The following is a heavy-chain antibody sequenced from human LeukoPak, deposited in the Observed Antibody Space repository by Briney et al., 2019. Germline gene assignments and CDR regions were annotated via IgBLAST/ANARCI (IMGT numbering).Heavy chain of an antibody. Sequence: PGGSLRLSCAASGFPFSSYVMGWVRQAPGKGLEWVSTIGDTGNTYYADAVKGRFTISRDNSKNTLYLQMNSLRAEDTAVYYCAKDREAAAGLFDYWGQGTLVTVSS. CDR1: GFPFSSYV. J-gene: IGHJ4*02. D-gene: IGHD6-13*01. V-gene: IGHV3-23*01. CDR2: IGDTGNT. CDR3: AKDREAAAGLFDY.